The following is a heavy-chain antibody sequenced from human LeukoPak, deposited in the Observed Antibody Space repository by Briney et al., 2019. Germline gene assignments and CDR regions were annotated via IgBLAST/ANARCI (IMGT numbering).Heavy chain of an antibody. CDR3: AKDLRPHY. CDR1: GFTFSIYA. Sequence: GGSLRLSCAASGFTFSIYAMSWVRQARGKGLEWVSGVSGCGDTTYYADSVKVRFTISRDNSKNTLYLQMNSLRADDTAVYYCAKDLRPHYWGQGTLVTVSS. J-gene: IGHJ4*02. CDR2: VSGCGDTT. V-gene: IGHV3-23*01.